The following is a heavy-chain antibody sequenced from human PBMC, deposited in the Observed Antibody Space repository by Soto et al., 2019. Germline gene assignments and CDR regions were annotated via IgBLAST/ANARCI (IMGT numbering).Heavy chain of an antibody. CDR3: ARRYRSCFAY. J-gene: IGHJ4*02. Sequence: PSETLSLACTVSGGSISSSSYYWGWIRQPPGKGLEWIGSIYYSGSTYYNPSLKSRVTISVDTSKNQFSLKLSSVTAADTAVYYCARRYRSCFAYWGQGTLVTVSS. V-gene: IGHV4-39*07. D-gene: IGHD2-2*01. CDR1: GGSISSSSYY. CDR2: IYYSGST.